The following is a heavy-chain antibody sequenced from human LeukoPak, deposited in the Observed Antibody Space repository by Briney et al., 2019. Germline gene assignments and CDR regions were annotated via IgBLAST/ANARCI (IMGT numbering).Heavy chain of an antibody. Sequence: SETLPLTCTVSGGSMSSSSYYWGWIRQPPGKGLEWIGSIYYSGSTYYNPSIKSRVTISVDTSKNQFSLKLSSVTAADTAVYYCARPKGLQLWFDYWGQGALVTVSS. V-gene: IGHV4-39*01. CDR1: GGSMSSSSYY. J-gene: IGHJ4*02. CDR2: IYYSGST. D-gene: IGHD5-18*01. CDR3: ARPKGLQLWFDY.